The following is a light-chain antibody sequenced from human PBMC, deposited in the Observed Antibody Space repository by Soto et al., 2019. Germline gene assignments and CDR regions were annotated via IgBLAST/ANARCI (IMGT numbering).Light chain of an antibody. Sequence: IVVTQAPATLSVSPGERATLSCRASQSVSTNLAWYQQKPGQSPRLLIYGASTRATGIPARFSSSGSETEFTLTISSLQSEDFSVYYCKQYTNWPPYTFGQGTNLEIK. V-gene: IGKV3-15*01. J-gene: IGKJ2*01. CDR1: QSVSTN. CDR2: GAS. CDR3: KQYTNWPPYT.